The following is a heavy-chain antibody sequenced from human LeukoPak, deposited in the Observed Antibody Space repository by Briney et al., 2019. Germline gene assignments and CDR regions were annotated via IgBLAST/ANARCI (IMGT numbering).Heavy chain of an antibody. J-gene: IGHJ4*02. Sequence: SETLSLTCAVYGGSFSGYYWSWIRQPPGKGLEWIGEINHSGSTNYNPSLKSRVTISVDTSKNQFSLKLSSVTAADTAVYYCATEYGGNSAGDYWGQGTLVTVSS. CDR3: ATEYGGNSAGDY. D-gene: IGHD4-23*01. CDR2: INHSGST. CDR1: GGSFSGYY. V-gene: IGHV4-34*01.